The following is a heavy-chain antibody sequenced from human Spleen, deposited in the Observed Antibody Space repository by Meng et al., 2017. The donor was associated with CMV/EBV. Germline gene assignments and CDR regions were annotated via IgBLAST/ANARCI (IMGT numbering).Heavy chain of an antibody. V-gene: IGHV3-66*02. Sequence: GESLKISCAVSGFSVSSSYMMWVRQGPGKGLEWVSIIYAGGSTYYADSVKGRFTIARDSAKNTLHLQMNSLKTEDTAVYYCARAPSSPYSSYWGQGTLVTVSS. CDR2: IYAGGST. CDR1: GFSVSSSY. CDR3: ARAPSSPYSSY. D-gene: IGHD2-2*01. J-gene: IGHJ4*02.